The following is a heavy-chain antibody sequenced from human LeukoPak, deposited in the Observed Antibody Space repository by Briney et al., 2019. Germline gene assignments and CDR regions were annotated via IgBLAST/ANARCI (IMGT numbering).Heavy chain of an antibody. CDR1: GFPFSTNA. D-gene: IGHD4-17*01. CDR3: AKVSGNYGDPFDY. V-gene: IGHV3-23*01. J-gene: IGHJ4*02. Sequence: GGSLRLSCAVSGFPFSTNAMSWVRRAPGKGLEWVSGVSGSGGGTYYADSVKGRFTISRDNSKNTLYLQMNSLRAEDTAVYYCAKVSGNYGDPFDYWGQGTLVTVSS. CDR2: VSGSGGGT.